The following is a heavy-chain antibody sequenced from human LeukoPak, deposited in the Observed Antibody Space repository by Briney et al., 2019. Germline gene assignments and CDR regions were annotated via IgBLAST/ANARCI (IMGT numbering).Heavy chain of an antibody. D-gene: IGHD3-3*01. Sequence: SVKVSCKASGGTFSSYTISWVRQAPGQGREWMGSIIPILGIANYAQKFQGRVTITADKSTSTAYMELSSLRSEDTAVYYCARADFTNYDCWSGYSFDYWGQGTLVSVSS. CDR1: GGTFSSYT. J-gene: IGHJ4*02. CDR2: IIPILGIA. CDR3: ARADFTNYDCWSGYSFDY. V-gene: IGHV1-69*02.